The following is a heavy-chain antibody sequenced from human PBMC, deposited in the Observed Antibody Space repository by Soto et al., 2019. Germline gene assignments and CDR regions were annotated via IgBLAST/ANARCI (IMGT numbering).Heavy chain of an antibody. D-gene: IGHD2-15*01. V-gene: IGHV4-31*03. CDR2: IYYSGST. CDR1: GGSISSGGYY. CDR3: AGSTVVAYYYGMDV. J-gene: IGHJ6*02. Sequence: KPSETLSLTCTVSGGSISSGGYYWSWIRQHPGKGLEWIGYIYYSGSTYYNPSLKSRVTISVDTSKNQFSLKLSSVTAADTAVYYCAGSTVVAYYYGMDVWGQGTTVTVSS.